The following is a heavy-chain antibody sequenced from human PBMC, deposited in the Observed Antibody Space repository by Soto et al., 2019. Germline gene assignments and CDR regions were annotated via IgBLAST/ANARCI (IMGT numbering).Heavy chain of an antibody. J-gene: IGHJ6*02. Sequence: EVQLVESGGGLVKPGGSLRLSCAASGFNFSSYSMNWVRQAPGKGLEWVSSISRSSSNIYYVDSVKGRCTISRDNAKNSLYLQMNSLRAEDTAVYYCARDLKVAAAGTGYYYYGMDVWGQGTTGTVSS. CDR2: ISRSSSNI. D-gene: IGHD6-13*01. CDR3: ARDLKVAAAGTGYYYYGMDV. V-gene: IGHV3-21*01. CDR1: GFNFSSYS.